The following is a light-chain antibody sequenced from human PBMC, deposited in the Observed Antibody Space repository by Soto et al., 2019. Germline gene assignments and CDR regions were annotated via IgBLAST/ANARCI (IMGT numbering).Light chain of an antibody. CDR2: EVT. CDR1: RTDIGGYNY. V-gene: IGLV2-14*01. CDR3: TSPTNSKAYNL. Sequence: QSALTQPASVSGSLGQSITISCTGTRTDIGGYNYVSWYQQYPGKAPKLVICEVTSRPSGISYRFSGSKSGNTASLTISGLQAEDEAAYFCTSPTNSKAYNLFGGGTKLTVL. J-gene: IGLJ2*01.